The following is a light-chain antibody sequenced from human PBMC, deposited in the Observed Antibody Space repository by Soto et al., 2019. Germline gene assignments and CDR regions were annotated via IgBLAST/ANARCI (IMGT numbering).Light chain of an antibody. V-gene: IGLV1-47*01. CDR3: AAWDDSLSGPV. J-gene: IGLJ2*01. CDR2: RNK. CDR1: SSNIGSNY. Sequence: QSVLTKPPSASGTPGQRVTISCSGSSSNIGSNYVYWYQQLPGTAPKLLIYRNKQRPSGVPDRFSGSKSGTSDSLAISGLRSEDEADYYCAAWDDSLSGPVFGGGTKLTV.